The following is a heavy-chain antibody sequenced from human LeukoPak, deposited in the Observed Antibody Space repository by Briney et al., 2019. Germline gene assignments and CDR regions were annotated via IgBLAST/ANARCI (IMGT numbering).Heavy chain of an antibody. Sequence: SETLSLICTVSGGSISSYYWSWIRQPPGKGLDWIGYIYYSGSTKYNPSLKSRVTISVDTSQNQFSLKLSSLTAADTAVYYCARVYYDFWSGSYYYYMDVWGKGTTVTVSS. CDR2: IYYSGST. CDR3: ARVYYDFWSGSYYYYMDV. J-gene: IGHJ6*03. D-gene: IGHD3-3*01. CDR1: GGSISSYY. V-gene: IGHV4-59*01.